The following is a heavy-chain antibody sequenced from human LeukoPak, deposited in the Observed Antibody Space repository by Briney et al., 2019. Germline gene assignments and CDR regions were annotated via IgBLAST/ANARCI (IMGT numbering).Heavy chain of an antibody. CDR1: GFSFSSYS. J-gene: IGHJ4*02. V-gene: IGHV3-21*06. CDR2: ISSTSSYI. D-gene: IGHD2-15*01. Sequence: GGSLRLSCADSGFSFSSYSMNWVRQAPGKGPEWVSSISSTSSYIYYADSVKGRFTISRDNAKNSLYLQMNNLRAEDTAVYYCATRGWYRIDYWGQGTLVTVSS. CDR3: ATRGWYRIDY.